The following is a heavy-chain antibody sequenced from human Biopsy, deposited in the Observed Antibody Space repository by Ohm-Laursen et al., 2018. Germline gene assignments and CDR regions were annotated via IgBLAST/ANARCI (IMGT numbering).Heavy chain of an antibody. J-gene: IGHJ4*02. CDR3: ARVKGEWPEYEFDK. Sequence: SDTLSLTCTVSGGSIDTQSWIRQPAGKGLEWIGRVDIRGHADYSSSLRSRVTMSADASKNQFSLKRTSVTAAVTAVYFCARVKGEWPEYEFDKWGQGILVTVSS. V-gene: IGHV4-4*07. CDR1: GGSIDTQS. CDR2: VDIRGHA. D-gene: IGHD3-16*01.